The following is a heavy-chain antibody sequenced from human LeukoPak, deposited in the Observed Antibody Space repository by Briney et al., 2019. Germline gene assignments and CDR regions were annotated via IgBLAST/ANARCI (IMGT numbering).Heavy chain of an antibody. Sequence: GGSLRLSCAASGFTVSSNYVSWVRQAPGKGLEWVSVIYSGGSTYYADSVKGRFTISRDNSKNTLYLQMNSLRAEDTAVYYCAREKCSGGSCSDYWGQGTLVTVSS. V-gene: IGHV3-53*01. CDR1: GFTVSSNY. D-gene: IGHD2-15*01. CDR3: AREKCSGGSCSDY. J-gene: IGHJ4*02. CDR2: IYSGGST.